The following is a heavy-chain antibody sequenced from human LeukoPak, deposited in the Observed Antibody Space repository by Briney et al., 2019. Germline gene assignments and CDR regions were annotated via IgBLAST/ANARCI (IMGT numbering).Heavy chain of an antibody. D-gene: IGHD3-22*01. CDR2: IYYSGST. CDR1: GGSISSSSYY. J-gene: IGHJ4*02. V-gene: IGHV4-39*01. CDR3: ARHKYYYDSTADY. Sequence: SETLSLTCTVYGGSISSSSYYWGWIRQPPGKGLEWIGSIYYSGSTYYNPSLKSRVTISVDTSKNQFSLKLSSVTAADTAVYYCARHKYYYDSTADYWGQGTLVTVSS.